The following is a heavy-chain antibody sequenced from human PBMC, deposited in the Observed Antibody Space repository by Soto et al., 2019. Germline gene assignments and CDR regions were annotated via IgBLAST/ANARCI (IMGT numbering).Heavy chain of an antibody. CDR2: IIPIFGTA. D-gene: IGHD3-22*01. CDR1: GGTFSSYA. V-gene: IGHV1-69*06. CDR3: ARSYYDSSGYARNYYYYGMDV. Sequence: LVKVSCKASGGTFSSYAISWVRQAPGQGLEWMGGIIPIFGTANYAQKFQGRVTITADKSTSTAYMELSSLRSEDTAVYYCARSYYDSSGYARNYYYYGMDVWGQGTTVTVSS. J-gene: IGHJ6*02.